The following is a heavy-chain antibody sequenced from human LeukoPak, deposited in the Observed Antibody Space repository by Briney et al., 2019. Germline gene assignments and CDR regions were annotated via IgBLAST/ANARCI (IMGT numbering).Heavy chain of an antibody. J-gene: IGHJ3*02. Sequence: GGSLRLSCAASRFTFSSYAMSWVRQAPGKGLEWVSAISGSGGSTYYADSVKGRFTISRDNSKNTLYLQMNSLRAEDTAVYYCAKVLIVVVPAAPDAFDIWGQGTMVTVSS. D-gene: IGHD2-2*01. V-gene: IGHV3-23*01. CDR2: ISGSGGST. CDR1: RFTFSSYA. CDR3: AKVLIVVVPAAPDAFDI.